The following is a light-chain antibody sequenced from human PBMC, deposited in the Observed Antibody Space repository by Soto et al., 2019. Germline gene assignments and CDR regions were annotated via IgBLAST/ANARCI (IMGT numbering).Light chain of an antibody. J-gene: IGKJ5*01. V-gene: IGKV3D-20*02. CDR3: QQRHMWPIT. CDR1: QSVSNNY. CDR2: GAS. Sequence: EIVLTQSPGTLSLSPGERATLSCRASQSVSNNYLAWYQQKPGQAPRLLIYGASSRATGIPDRFSGSGSETDFTLTISSLEPEDSAVYYCQQRHMWPITFGQGTRLEIK.